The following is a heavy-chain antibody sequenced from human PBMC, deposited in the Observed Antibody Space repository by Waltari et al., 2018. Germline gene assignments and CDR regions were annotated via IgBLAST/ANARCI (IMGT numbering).Heavy chain of an antibody. J-gene: IGHJ3*02. CDR1: GYTLTELS. V-gene: IGHV1-24*01. D-gene: IGHD6-13*01. CDR2: FDPEDGET. Sequence: QVQLVQSGAEVKKPGASVKVSCKVSGYTLTELSMHWVRQAPGKGLEWRGGFDPEDGETIYEQRFQGRFTMTEDTSTDTAYIELSSLRSEDTAVYYCATVPQQLVRGAFDIWGQGTMVTVSS. CDR3: ATVPQQLVRGAFDI.